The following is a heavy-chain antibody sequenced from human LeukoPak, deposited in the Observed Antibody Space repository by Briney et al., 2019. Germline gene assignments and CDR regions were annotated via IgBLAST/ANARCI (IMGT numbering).Heavy chain of an antibody. CDR2: IYSGGST. V-gene: IGHV3-66*04. CDR3: ARPVHYDSSGYSLPVDY. CDR1: GFTFSSYA. Sequence: PGGSLRLSCAASGFTFSSYAMHWVRQAPGKGLEWVSVIYSGGSTYYADSVKGRFTISRDNSKNTLYLQMNSLRAEDTAVYYCARPVHYDSSGYSLPVDYWGQGTLVTVSS. D-gene: IGHD3-22*01. J-gene: IGHJ4*02.